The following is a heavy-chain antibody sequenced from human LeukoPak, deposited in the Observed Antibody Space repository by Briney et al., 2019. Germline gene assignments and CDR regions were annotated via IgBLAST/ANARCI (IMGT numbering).Heavy chain of an antibody. J-gene: IGHJ4*02. D-gene: IGHD3-10*01. V-gene: IGHV1-46*01. CDR3: ARSRNYYRVYFDN. CDR1: GYTFSSCY. Sequence: GASVKVSCKASGYTFSSCYLHWVRHPPAQGLEWMGIITPNTGDTTYAPTFQERLIMTRDRSTSTVYMELHSLRSEDTAVYYCARSRNYYRVYFDNWGQGTLVPVSS. CDR2: ITPNTGDT.